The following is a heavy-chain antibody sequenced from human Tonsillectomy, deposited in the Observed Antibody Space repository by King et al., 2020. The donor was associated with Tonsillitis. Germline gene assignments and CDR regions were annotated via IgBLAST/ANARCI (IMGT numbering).Heavy chain of an antibody. Sequence: VQLQESGPGLVKPSQTLSLTCTVSGGSISSGDSYWSWIRQPPGKGLEWIGYISYSGSTYYNPSLKSRVTISVDTSKNQFSLKLSSVTAADTAVYYCARASELNSSWSADYFDYWGQGTLVTVSS. CDR1: GGSISSGDSY. CDR2: ISYSGST. J-gene: IGHJ4*02. CDR3: ARASELNSSWSADYFDY. V-gene: IGHV4-30-4*01. D-gene: IGHD6-13*01.